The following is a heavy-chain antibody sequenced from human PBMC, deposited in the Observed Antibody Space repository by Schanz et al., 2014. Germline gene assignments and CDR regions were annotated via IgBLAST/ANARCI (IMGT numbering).Heavy chain of an antibody. CDR1: GFTFTTYA. CDR2: ISPTGSST. Sequence: VQLLESGGALVRPGGSLRLSCAASGFTFTTYAMTWVRQAPGKGLEWVSNISPTGSSTYYADSVKGRFTISRDNAKNSLYLQMNSLRAEDTAVYYCARPSDSSWYMDVWGKGTTVTVSS. V-gene: IGHV3-23*01. CDR3: ARPSDSSWYMDV. J-gene: IGHJ6*03. D-gene: IGHD2-21*02.